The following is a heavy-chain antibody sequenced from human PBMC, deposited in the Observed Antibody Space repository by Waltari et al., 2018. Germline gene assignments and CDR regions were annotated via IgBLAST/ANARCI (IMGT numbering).Heavy chain of an antibody. CDR2: ISSSGSTI. Sequence: EVQLVESGGGLVQPGGSRRLSCAASGLPYSSCEMDRLRPAPGKGLEWVSYISSSGSTIYYADSVKGRFTISRDNAKNSLYLQMNSLRAEDTAVYYCARDGTRFDFDYWGQGTLVTVSS. J-gene: IGHJ4*02. CDR3: ARDGTRFDFDY. V-gene: IGHV3-48*03. D-gene: IGHD3-10*01. CDR1: GLPYSSCE.